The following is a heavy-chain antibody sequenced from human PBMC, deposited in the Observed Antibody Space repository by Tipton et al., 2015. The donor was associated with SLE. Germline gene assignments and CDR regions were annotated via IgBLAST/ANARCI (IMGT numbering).Heavy chain of an antibody. J-gene: IGHJ2*01. CDR2: ISGSGGST. Sequence: SLRLSCAASGFTFSSSAMSWVRWAPGLWLASVSAISGSGGSTYYADSVKGRFTVSRENAKNSVYLQMNSLRAGDTAVFYCARGRVCTSGYFDLSCRGSLVTFSS. D-gene: IGHD2-8*01. CDR1: GFTFSSSA. CDR3: ARGRVCTSGYFDL. V-gene: IGHV3-23*01.